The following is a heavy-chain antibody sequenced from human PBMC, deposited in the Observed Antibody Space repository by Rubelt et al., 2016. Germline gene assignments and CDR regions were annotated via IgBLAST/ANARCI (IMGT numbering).Heavy chain of an antibody. CDR3: ARISRDGYNRAFDY. V-gene: IGHV4-34*01. J-gene: IGHJ4*02. Sequence: QVQLQQWGAGLLKPSETLSLTCAVYGGSFSGYYWSWIRQPPGKGLEWIGEINHSGSTNYNPSLKSRVTISVDTSKNQFSLKLSSVTAADTAVYYGARISRDGYNRAFDYWGQGTLVTVSS. CDR1: GGSFSGYY. D-gene: IGHD5-24*01. CDR2: INHSGST.